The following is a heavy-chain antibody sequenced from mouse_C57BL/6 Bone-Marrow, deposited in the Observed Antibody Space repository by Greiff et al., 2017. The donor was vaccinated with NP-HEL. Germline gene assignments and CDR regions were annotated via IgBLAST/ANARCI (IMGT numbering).Heavy chain of an antibody. CDR3: ASDCDEGFAY. Sequence: EVQLQQPGPELVKPGASVKIPCKASGYTFTDYYMDWVKQSHGKSLEWIGDINPNNGGTIYNEKFKCKATLTVDKSSSTAYRELRSLTSEDSAVYYCASDCDEGFAYWGQGTLVTVSA. CDR1: GYTFTDYY. CDR2: INPNNGGT. J-gene: IGHJ3*01. D-gene: IGHD2-4*01. V-gene: IGHV1-18*01.